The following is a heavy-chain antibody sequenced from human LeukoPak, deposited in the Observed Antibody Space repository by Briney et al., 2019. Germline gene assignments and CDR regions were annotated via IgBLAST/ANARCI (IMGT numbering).Heavy chain of an antibody. D-gene: IGHD3-3*01. J-gene: IGHJ4*02. Sequence: SQTLSLTCAVSGAPTSRGGYSWSWFGQPPGKGLKWIGYIYHSGSTYYNPSLKSRVTISVDRSKNQFSLKLSSVTAADTAVYYCARGDDFWSGYYDWGQGTLVTVSS. CDR1: GAPTSRGGYS. CDR2: IYHSGST. V-gene: IGHV4-30-2*01. CDR3: ARGDDFWSGYYD.